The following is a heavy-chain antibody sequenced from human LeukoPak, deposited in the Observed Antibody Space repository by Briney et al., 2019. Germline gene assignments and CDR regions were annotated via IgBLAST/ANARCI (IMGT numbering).Heavy chain of an antibody. CDR3: AKDSAKKYDDY. D-gene: IGHD2/OR15-2a*01. J-gene: IGHJ4*02. V-gene: IGHV3-23*01. CDR2: ISGSDGST. Sequence: PGGSLRLSCAASGFTFSDYYMSWICQAPGKGLEWVSGISGSDGSTNYADSVKGRFTISRENSKNTLYLQMNSLRAGDTAVYYCAKDSAKKYDDYWGQGTLVTVSS. CDR1: GFTFSDYY.